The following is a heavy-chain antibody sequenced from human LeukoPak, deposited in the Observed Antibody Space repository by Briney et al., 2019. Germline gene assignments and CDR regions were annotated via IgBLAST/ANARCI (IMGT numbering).Heavy chain of an antibody. CDR3: ARDSCSGGSCYSRWFDP. Sequence: SETLSLTCTVSGGSISSSSYYWGWIRQPPGKGLEWIGSIYYSGSTYYNPSLKSRVTISVDTSKNQFSLKLSSVTAADTAVYYCARDSCSGGSCYSRWFDPWGQGTLVTVSS. V-gene: IGHV4-39*07. CDR2: IYYSGST. CDR1: GGSISSSSYY. D-gene: IGHD2-15*01. J-gene: IGHJ5*02.